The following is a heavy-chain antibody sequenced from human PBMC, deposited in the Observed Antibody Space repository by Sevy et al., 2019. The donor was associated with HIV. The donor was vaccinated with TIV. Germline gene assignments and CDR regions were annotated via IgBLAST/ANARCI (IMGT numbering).Heavy chain of an antibody. Sequence: ASVKVSCKASGYTFTGYYMHWVRQAPGQGLAWMGWINPNSGGTNYAQKFQGRVTMTRDTSISTAYMELSRLRSDDTAVYYCARDRQPAGFDAFDIWGQGTMVTVSS. CDR3: ARDRQPAGFDAFDI. V-gene: IGHV1-2*02. D-gene: IGHD6-25*01. J-gene: IGHJ3*02. CDR2: INPNSGGT. CDR1: GYTFTGYY.